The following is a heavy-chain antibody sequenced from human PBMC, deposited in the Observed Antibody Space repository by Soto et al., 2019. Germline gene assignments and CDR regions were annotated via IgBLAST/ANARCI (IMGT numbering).Heavy chain of an antibody. CDR1: GFTFSDHY. Sequence: QVQLVESGGDLVKPGGSLRLSCAASGFTFSDHYMSWIRQAPGKGLEWMSYMTPSGSSSSYADSVKGRFTISRDNAKNSLYLQMNSLRGDDTAVYYCARELSGNYLAFELWGQGTMVTVSS. V-gene: IGHV3-11*01. CDR3: ARELSGNYLAFEL. J-gene: IGHJ3*01. CDR2: MTPSGSSS. D-gene: IGHD1-26*01.